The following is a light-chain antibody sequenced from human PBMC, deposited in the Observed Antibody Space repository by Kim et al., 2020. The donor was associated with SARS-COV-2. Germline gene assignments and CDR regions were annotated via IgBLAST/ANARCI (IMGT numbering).Light chain of an antibody. V-gene: IGLV3-1*01. CDR1: KLGNKY. CDR2: EDT. Sequence: SYELTQPPSVSVSPGQTASITCSGDKLGNKYGCWYQQKPGQSPVLVIYEDTKRPSGIPERFSGSRSGNTATLTISGTQAMDEADYYCQAWHTSTGVFGGGTQLTVL. J-gene: IGLJ3*02. CDR3: QAWHTSTGV.